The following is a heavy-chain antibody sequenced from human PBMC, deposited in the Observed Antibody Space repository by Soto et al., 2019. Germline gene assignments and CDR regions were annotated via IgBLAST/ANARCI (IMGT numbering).Heavy chain of an antibody. CDR3: ATDSGTSDY. D-gene: IGHD1-26*01. J-gene: IGHJ4*02. CDR1: GFTFSTYW. CDR2: IKQDGSET. Sequence: PGGSLRLSCAASGFTFSTYWMSWVRQAPGKGLEWVANIKQDGSETYYVDSVEGRFSISRDNAKNSLNLQMNSLRAEDTAVYYCATDSGTSDYWGRGTLVTVSS. V-gene: IGHV3-7*01.